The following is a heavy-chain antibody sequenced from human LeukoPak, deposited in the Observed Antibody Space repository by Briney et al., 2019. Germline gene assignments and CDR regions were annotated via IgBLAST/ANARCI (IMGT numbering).Heavy chain of an antibody. CDR3: ARGGYSSGWAFDY. CDR1: GFTFSSYA. Sequence: GGSLRLSCAASGFTFSSYAVSWVRQAPGKGLEWVSTISGSTGDTFYADSVKGRFTISRDNSKNTLYLQMNSLRAEDTAVYYCARGGYSSGWAFDYWGQGTLVTVSS. D-gene: IGHD6-19*01. J-gene: IGHJ4*02. CDR2: ISGSTGDT. V-gene: IGHV3-23*01.